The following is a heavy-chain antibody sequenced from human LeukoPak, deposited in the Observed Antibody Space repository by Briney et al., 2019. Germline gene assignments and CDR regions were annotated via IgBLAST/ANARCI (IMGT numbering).Heavy chain of an antibody. CDR3: ARAPYCSSTSCYGHWFDP. D-gene: IGHD2-2*01. CDR1: GGSISSYY. V-gene: IGHV4-59*01. Sequence: PSETLSLTCTVSGGSISSYYWSWIRQPPGRGLEWIGYIYYSGSTNYNPSLKSRVTISVDTSKNQFSLKLSSVTAADTAVYYCARAPYCSSTSCYGHWFDPWGQGTLVTVSS. CDR2: IYYSGST. J-gene: IGHJ5*02.